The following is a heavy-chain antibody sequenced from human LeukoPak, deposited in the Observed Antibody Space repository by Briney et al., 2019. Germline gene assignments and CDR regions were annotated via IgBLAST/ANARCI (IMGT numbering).Heavy chain of an antibody. CDR2: INPNSGGT. CDR1: GYTFTGYY. Sequence: VASVKVSCKASGYTFTGYYMHWVRQAPGQGLEWMGWINPNSGGTNYAQKFQGRVTMTRDTSISTAYMELSRLRSDDTAVYYCARGYYYDSSGYYYDVFDYWGQGTLVTVSS. D-gene: IGHD3-22*01. V-gene: IGHV1-2*02. J-gene: IGHJ4*02. CDR3: ARGYYYDSSGYYYDVFDY.